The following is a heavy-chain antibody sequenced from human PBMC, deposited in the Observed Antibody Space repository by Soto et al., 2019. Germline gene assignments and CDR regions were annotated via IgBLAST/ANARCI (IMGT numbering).Heavy chain of an antibody. V-gene: IGHV1-3*01. CDR1: GYTFTTYS. J-gene: IGHJ4*02. D-gene: IGHD3-22*01. Sequence: ASVKVSCKASGYTFTTYSIHWVRQAPGQRLEWMGWINAGNGNTKYSQNFLGRVTITTDTSASTAYMELSSLSSEDTAVYYCGRGDGRYYYDSSGYYSLDYWGQGTLVTVSS. CDR2: INAGNGNT. CDR3: GRGDGRYYYDSSGYYSLDY.